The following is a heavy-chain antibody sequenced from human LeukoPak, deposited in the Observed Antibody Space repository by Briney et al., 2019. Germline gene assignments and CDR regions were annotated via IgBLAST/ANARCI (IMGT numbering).Heavy chain of an antibody. V-gene: IGHV1-2*02. D-gene: IGHD6-19*01. CDR1: GYTFTAYY. CDR3: ARQGSNSSGWYPVDD. CDR2: MNPNSGGT. Sequence: ASVKVSCKTSGYTFTAYYIHWLRQAPGQGLEWMGWMNPNSGGTKYAQTFRGRVTLTRDTSISTAYLELSSLTSDDTAVYFCARQGSNSSGWYPVDDWGQGTLVTVPS. J-gene: IGHJ4*02.